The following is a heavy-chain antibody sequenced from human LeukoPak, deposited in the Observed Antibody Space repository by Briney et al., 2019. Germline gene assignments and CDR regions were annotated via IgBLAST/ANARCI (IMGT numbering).Heavy chain of an antibody. CDR3: AKDPGEFLWFGEFYN. Sequence: VGSLRLSCAASGFTFSSYAMSWVRQAPGKGLEWVSAISGSGGSTYYADSVKGLSTISRDNSKNTLYLQMNSLRAEDTAVYYCAKDPGEFLWFGEFYNWGQGTLVTVSS. J-gene: IGHJ1*01. CDR2: ISGSGGST. CDR1: GFTFSSYA. D-gene: IGHD3-10*01. V-gene: IGHV3-23*01.